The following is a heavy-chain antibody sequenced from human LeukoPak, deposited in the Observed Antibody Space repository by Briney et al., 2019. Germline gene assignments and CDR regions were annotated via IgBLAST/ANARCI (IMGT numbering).Heavy chain of an antibody. Sequence: SETLSLTCAVYGGSFTGYYRSWIRQPPGKGLEWIGEISHRGSTNYNPSLKSRVTISVYTSKNQFSLKLSSVTAADTAVYYCARKGYCSGGSCSPQYYYYYYMDVWGKGTTVTVSS. J-gene: IGHJ6*03. CDR1: GGSFTGYY. CDR3: ARKGYCSGGSCSPQYYYYYYMDV. CDR2: ISHRGST. V-gene: IGHV4-34*01. D-gene: IGHD2-15*01.